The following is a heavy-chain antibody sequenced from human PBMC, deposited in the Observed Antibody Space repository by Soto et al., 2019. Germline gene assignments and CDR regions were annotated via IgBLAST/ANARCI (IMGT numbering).Heavy chain of an antibody. CDR1: GFTFSSYG. CDR3: AKDRRAGDYYDSSGLFDY. Sequence: VQLVESGGGVVQPGRSLRLSCAASGFTFSSYGMHWVRQAPGKGLEWVSAISGSGGSTYYADSVKGRFTISRDNSKNTLYLQMNSLRAEDTAVYYCAKDRRAGDYYDSSGLFDYWGQGTLVTVSS. V-gene: IGHV3-23*04. CDR2: ISGSGGST. D-gene: IGHD3-22*01. J-gene: IGHJ4*02.